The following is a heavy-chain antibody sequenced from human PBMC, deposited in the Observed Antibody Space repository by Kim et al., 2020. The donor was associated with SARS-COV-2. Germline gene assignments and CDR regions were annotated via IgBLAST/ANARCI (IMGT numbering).Heavy chain of an antibody. J-gene: IGHJ4*02. D-gene: IGHD1-1*01. Sequence: GGSLRLSCAASGFTFSSYSMNWVRQAPGKGLEWVSSISSSSSYIYYADSVKGRFTISRDNAKNSLYLQMNSLRAEDTAVYYCARDPPLYNWNDAPTLDDYWGQGTLVTVSS. CDR2: ISSSSSYI. V-gene: IGHV3-21*01. CDR3: ARDPPLYNWNDAPTLDDY. CDR1: GFTFSSYS.